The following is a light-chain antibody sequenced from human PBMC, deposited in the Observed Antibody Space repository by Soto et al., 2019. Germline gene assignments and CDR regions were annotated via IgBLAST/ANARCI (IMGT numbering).Light chain of an antibody. V-gene: IGKV1-39*01. Sequence: IQMSLSPSYLSEYVGDRVTITCRASQTISNYLTWYQQQPGKAPKLLIYAASSLQSGVPSRFSGSGSGTDFTLTISSLQPEDFATYYCQQYYSSPRTFGGGTKVDI. J-gene: IGKJ4*02. CDR1: QTISNY. CDR3: QQYYSSPRT. CDR2: AAS.